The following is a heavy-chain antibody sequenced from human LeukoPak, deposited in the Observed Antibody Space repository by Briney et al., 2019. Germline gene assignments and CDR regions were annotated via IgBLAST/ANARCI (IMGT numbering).Heavy chain of an antibody. V-gene: IGHV3-21*01. J-gene: IGHJ6*02. CDR1: GFTFSNYT. CDR2: ISSSSDYI. D-gene: IGHD3-9*01. CDR3: ARVMYYDILPGYYDYYYYGMDV. Sequence: PGGSLRLSCAASGFTFSNYTMNWVRQAPGEGLEWVSSISSSSDYIYHADSVKGRFSISRDNAKNSLFLQMNSLRAEDTAVYYCARVMYYDILPGYYDYYYYGMDVWGQGTTITVSS.